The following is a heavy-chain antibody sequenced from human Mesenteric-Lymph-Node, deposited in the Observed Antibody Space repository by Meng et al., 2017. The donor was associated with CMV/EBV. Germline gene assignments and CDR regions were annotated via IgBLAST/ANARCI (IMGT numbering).Heavy chain of an antibody. J-gene: IGHJ6*02. CDR1: GFTFSDHY. D-gene: IGHD3-3*01. CDR2: ISSSSNAI. V-gene: IGHV3-11*04. Sequence: GESLKISCAASGFTFSDHYISWIRQAPGKGLEWVSYISSSSNAIYYADSVKGRFTISRDNSKNTLYLQMNSLRAEDTAVYYCARDGLAFGVVINCCGMDVWGQGTTVTVSS. CDR3: ARDGLAFGVVINCCGMDV.